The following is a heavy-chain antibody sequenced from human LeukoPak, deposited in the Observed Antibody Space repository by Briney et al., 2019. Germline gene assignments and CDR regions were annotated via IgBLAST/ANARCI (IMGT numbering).Heavy chain of an antibody. CDR3: AKDVVRSVAVTGFDY. V-gene: IGHV3-23*01. CDR1: GATFSSYA. J-gene: IGHJ4*02. D-gene: IGHD6-19*01. CDR2: ISGSGGST. Sequence: GGALRLSCAASGATFSSYAMSWVRQAPGKGGEWGSDISGSGGSTYYADSVKGPFTISRDNSQNTLYLQMNSLRAEDTAVYYCAKDVVRSVAVTGFDYWGQGTLVTVSS.